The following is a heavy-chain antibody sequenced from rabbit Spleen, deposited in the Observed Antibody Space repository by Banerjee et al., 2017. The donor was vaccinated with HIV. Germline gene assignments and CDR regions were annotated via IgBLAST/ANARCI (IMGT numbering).Heavy chain of an antibody. CDR1: GFSFSSSYW. CDR2: IYTGSSGST. J-gene: IGHJ4*01. V-gene: IGHV1S45*01. CDR3: ARAGEGGDGYLNL. Sequence: QEQLEESGGDLVKPEGSLTLTCTASGFSFSSSYWICWVRQAPGKGLEWIGCIYTGSSGSTWYASWVNGRFTISKTSSTTVDLKMTSLTVADTATYFCARAGEGGDGYLNLWGQGTLVTVS. D-gene: IGHD5-1*01.